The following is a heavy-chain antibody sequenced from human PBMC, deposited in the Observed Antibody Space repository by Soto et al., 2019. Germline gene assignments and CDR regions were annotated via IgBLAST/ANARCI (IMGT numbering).Heavy chain of an antibody. CDR3: ARGYHSSGFPPLVDY. CDR1: GYTFTSYY. D-gene: IGHD3-22*01. CDR2: INPSGGST. Sequence: ASVNVSCKASGYTFTSYYMHWVRQAPGQGLEWMGIINPSGGSTSYAQKFQGRVTMTRDTSTSTVYMELSSLRSEDTAVYYCARGYHSSGFPPLVDYWGQGTLVTVSS. J-gene: IGHJ4*02. V-gene: IGHV1-46*01.